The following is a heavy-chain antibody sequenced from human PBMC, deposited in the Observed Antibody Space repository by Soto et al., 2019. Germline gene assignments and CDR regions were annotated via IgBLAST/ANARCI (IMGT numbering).Heavy chain of an antibody. J-gene: IGHJ4*02. CDR2: IRAYNGNA. V-gene: IGHV1-18*01. CDR1: GYTFTTYV. Sequence: QVQLVQSGPEVKKPGASVKVSCKTSGYTFTTYVVSWVRQAPGQGLEWMGWIRAYNGNANYAQKFQDRVTMTTDTSTTTVHMELRSLTPDDTAVYYCARERGKRATVCSAGDYWGQGTLVTVSS. D-gene: IGHD4-4*01. CDR3: ARERGKRATVCSAGDY.